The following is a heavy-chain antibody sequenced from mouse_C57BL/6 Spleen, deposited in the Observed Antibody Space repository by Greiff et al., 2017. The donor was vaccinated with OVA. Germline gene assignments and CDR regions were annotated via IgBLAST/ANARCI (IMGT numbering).Heavy chain of an antibody. Sequence: VQLQQPGAELVMPGASVKLSCKASGYTFTSYWMHWVKQRPGQGLEWIGEIAPSDSYTNYNQTFKGKSTLTVDKSSSTAYMQLSSLTSEDSAVYYCARPLDSSGYWFAYWGQGTLVTVSA. CDR2: IAPSDSYT. J-gene: IGHJ3*01. V-gene: IGHV1-69*01. CDR1: GYTFTSYW. D-gene: IGHD3-2*02. CDR3: ARPLDSSGYWFAY.